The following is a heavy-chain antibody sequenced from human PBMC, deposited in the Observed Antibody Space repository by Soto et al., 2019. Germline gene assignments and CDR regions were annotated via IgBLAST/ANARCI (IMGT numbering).Heavy chain of an antibody. D-gene: IGHD3-3*01. Sequence: ASGFTFSSYAMHWVRQAPGKGLEWVAVISYDGSNKYYADSVKGRFTISRDNSKNTLYLQMNSLRAEDTAVYYCARDESYYDFLGGGYYYYGMDVWGQGATVTVSS. CDR1: GFTFSSYA. CDR3: ARDESYYDFLGGGYYYYGMDV. V-gene: IGHV3-30-3*01. CDR2: ISYDGSNK. J-gene: IGHJ6*02.